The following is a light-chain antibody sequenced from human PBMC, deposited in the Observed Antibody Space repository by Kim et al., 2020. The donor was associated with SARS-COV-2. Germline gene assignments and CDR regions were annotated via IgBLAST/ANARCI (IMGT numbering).Light chain of an antibody. J-gene: IGLJ1*01. Sequence: GQAITNSCADISNDIGGYNEVSWYQQHPAKAPTLIIFDVGRRPSGVSDRFSGSESGNTASLTISRLQAEDEDDYYCSSFLITTTLDFGTGTKVTVL. CDR2: DVG. CDR1: SNDIGGYNE. CDR3: SSFLITTTLD. V-gene: IGLV2-14*03.